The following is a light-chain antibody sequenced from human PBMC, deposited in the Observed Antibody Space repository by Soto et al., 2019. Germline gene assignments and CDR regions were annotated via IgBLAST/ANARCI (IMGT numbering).Light chain of an antibody. V-gene: IGLV4-69*01. J-gene: IGLJ3*02. CDR3: QTWGTGIQV. CDR2: LNSDGSH. Sequence: QLVLTQSPSASASLGASVKLTCTLSSGYSSYAIAWHQQQPEKGPRYLMKLNSDGSHSKGDGIPDRFSGSSSGAERYLTISSLQSEDEAYYYCQTWGTGIQVFGGGTKLTVL. CDR1: SGYSSYA.